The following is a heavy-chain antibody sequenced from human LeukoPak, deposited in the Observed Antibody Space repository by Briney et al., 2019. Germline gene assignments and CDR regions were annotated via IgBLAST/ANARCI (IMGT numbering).Heavy chain of an antibody. CDR3: ASNHYYYYYYMDV. J-gene: IGHJ6*03. D-gene: IGHD1-14*01. Sequence: GESLKISCKGSGYSFTSYWIGWVRQMPGKGLEWMRIIYPGDSDTRYSPSFQGQVTISADKSISTAYLQWSSLKASDTAMYYCASNHYYYYYYMDVWGKGTTVTVSS. CDR2: IYPGDSDT. CDR1: GYSFTSYW. V-gene: IGHV5-51*01.